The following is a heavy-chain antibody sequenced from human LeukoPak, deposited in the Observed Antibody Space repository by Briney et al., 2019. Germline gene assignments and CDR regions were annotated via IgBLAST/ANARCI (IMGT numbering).Heavy chain of an antibody. Sequence: SVKVSCKTSGGTFTSYAISWVRQAPGQGLEWMGGIIPIFGTANYAQKFQGRVTITADESTSTAYMELSSLRSEDTAVYYCAIWLGPSYYYYYMDVWGKGTTVTVSS. V-gene: IGHV1-69*01. J-gene: IGHJ6*03. CDR3: AIWLGPSYYYYYMDV. CDR2: IIPIFGTA. CDR1: GGTFTSYA. D-gene: IGHD5-12*01.